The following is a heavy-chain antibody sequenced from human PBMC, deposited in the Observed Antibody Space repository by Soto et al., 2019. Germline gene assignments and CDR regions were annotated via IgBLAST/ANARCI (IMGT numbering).Heavy chain of an antibody. CDR3: ARWGDNKVFDY. J-gene: IGHJ4*02. CDR2: IWYDGTNK. V-gene: IGHV3-33*01. D-gene: IGHD3-10*01. Sequence: QVQLVESGGGVVQPGRSLRLSCGASGFTFSSHGMHWLRQAPGKGLEWVAVIWYDGTNKYYADSVKGRFTISRDNSRNTVSLQMNSLRVEDTAVYYCARWGDNKVFDYWGQGTLVSVSS. CDR1: GFTFSSHG.